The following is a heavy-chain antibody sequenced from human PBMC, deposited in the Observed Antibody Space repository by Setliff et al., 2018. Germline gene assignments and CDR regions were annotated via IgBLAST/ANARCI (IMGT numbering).Heavy chain of an antibody. CDR1: GFTFTDYA. V-gene: IGHV3-23*03. D-gene: IGHD1-7*01. Sequence: GGSLRFSCVASGFTFTDYAMSWVRQAPGKGLEWVSTIYRGDRSTFYADSVQGRFIIFRDGSKNTLYLQMDSLRGEDTAVYYCAKPRLELRWGFEYWGQGTPVTVSS. J-gene: IGHJ4*02. CDR2: IYRGDRST. CDR3: AKPRLELRWGFEY.